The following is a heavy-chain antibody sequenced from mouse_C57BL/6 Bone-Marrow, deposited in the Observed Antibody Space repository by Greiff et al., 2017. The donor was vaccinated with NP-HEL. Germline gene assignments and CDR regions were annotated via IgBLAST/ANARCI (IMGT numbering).Heavy chain of an antibody. CDR1: GYSITSGYD. Sequence: EVQGVESGPGMVKPSQSLSLTCTVTGYSITSGYDWHWIRHLPGNKLEWMGYISYSGSTNYNPTLKSRISITHDTSKNHFFLKLNSVTTEDTATYYCARRTGVDWYFDVWGTGTTVTVSS. J-gene: IGHJ1*03. V-gene: IGHV3-1*01. D-gene: IGHD4-1*01. CDR2: ISYSGST. CDR3: ARRTGVDWYFDV.